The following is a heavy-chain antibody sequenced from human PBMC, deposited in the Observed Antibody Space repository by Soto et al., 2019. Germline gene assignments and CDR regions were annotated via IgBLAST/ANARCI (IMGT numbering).Heavy chain of an antibody. CDR1: GGSISSYY. Sequence: SETLSLTCTVSGGSISSYYWSWIRQPPGRGLEWIGYIYYSGSTNYNPSLKSRVTISVDTSKNQFSLKLSSVTAADTAVYYCARGRRTTVTIDYWGQGTLVTVSS. J-gene: IGHJ4*02. CDR3: ARGRRTTVTIDY. V-gene: IGHV4-59*12. CDR2: IYYSGST. D-gene: IGHD4-17*01.